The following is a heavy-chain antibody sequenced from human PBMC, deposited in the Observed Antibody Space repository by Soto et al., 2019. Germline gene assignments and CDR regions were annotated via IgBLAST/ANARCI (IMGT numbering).Heavy chain of an antibody. Sequence: ASVKVSCKASGYTFTGYYMHWVRQAPGQGLEWMGWINPNSGGTNYAQKFQGRVTMTRDTSISTAYMELSRLRSDDTAVYYCARDRGPAIPHYYYGMDVWGQGTTVTVSS. CDR3: ARDRGPAIPHYYYGMDV. J-gene: IGHJ6*02. CDR2: INPNSGGT. CDR1: GYTFTGYY. D-gene: IGHD2-21*02. V-gene: IGHV1-2*02.